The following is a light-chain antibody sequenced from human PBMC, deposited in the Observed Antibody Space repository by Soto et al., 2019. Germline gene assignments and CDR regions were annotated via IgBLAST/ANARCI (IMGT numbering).Light chain of an antibody. CDR3: ATWDDSLSGYVV. CDR1: SSNIGSNL. J-gene: IGLJ2*01. CDR2: SNN. Sequence: QSVLTQPPSASGTPGQRVTISCSGSSSNIGSNLVNWFQQLPGTAPRLLIYSNNDRPSGVPDRFSGSKSGTSASLAISGLQSEDEADYYCATWDDSLSGYVVFGGGTKVTVL. V-gene: IGLV1-44*01.